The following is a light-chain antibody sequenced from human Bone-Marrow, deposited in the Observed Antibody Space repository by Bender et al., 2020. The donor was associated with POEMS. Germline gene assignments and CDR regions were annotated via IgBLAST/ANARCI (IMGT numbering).Light chain of an antibody. CDR2: SSH. CDR3: AVWAACLNGWV. V-gene: IGLV1-44*01. CDR1: SSNIGAHA. Sequence: QSVMTQPHSASGTPGQRVTISCSGGSSNIGAHAVNWYQHLPGTDPKLLIYSSHRRPSEVPDRFSGSRSVSSASLAILGLPSEDLADYYCAVWAACLNGWVFGGRAKLTFL. J-gene: IGLJ3*02.